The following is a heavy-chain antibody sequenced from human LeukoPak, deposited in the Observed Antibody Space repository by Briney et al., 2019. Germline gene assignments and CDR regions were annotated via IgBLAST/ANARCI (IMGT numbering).Heavy chain of an antibody. J-gene: IGHJ4*02. V-gene: IGHV4-59*01. Sequence: PSETLSLTCTVSGGSLSSFHWNWLRQSPGRGLEWIGYIYGGGVTNYNPSLRFRVTMSIDTSKNKFSLNLKSVPAEDTAVYYCARSVGPNWSYFFDYWGRGTLVTGSS. CDR2: IYGGGVT. CDR1: GGSLSSFH. CDR3: ARSVGPNWSYFFDY. D-gene: IGHD3-3*01.